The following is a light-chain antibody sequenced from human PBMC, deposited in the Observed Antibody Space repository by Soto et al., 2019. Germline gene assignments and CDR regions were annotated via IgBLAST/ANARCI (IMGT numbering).Light chain of an antibody. V-gene: IGKV3-11*01. CDR3: QQRSNWPSYT. J-gene: IGKJ2*01. Sequence: EIVLTQSPATLSLSPGERATLSCRASQSVNSYLAWYQQKPGQAPRLLIYDASNRATGIPARFSGSGSGTDFTLTISSLEPEDFAVYYGQQRSNWPSYTFGQGTKLEIK. CDR1: QSVNSY. CDR2: DAS.